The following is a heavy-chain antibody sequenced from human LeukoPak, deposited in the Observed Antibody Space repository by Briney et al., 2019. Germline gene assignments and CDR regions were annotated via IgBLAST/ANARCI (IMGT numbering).Heavy chain of an antibody. CDR1: GYTFTSYY. Sequence: GASVKVPCKASGYTFTSYYMHWVRQAPGQGLEWMGWMNPNSGNTGYAQKFQGRVTMTRNTSISTAYMELSSLRSEDTAVYYCARGQRGYSGGLDYWGQGTLVTVSS. CDR3: ARGQRGYSGGLDY. V-gene: IGHV1-8*02. CDR2: MNPNSGNT. J-gene: IGHJ4*02. D-gene: IGHD4-23*01.